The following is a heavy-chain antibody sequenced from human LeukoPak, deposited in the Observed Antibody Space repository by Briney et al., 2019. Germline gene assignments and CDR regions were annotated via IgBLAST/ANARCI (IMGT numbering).Heavy chain of an antibody. Sequence: GASVKVSCKSSGYXFTGYYIHWVRQAPGQGLEWMGWINPNNGGTNSAQKFQGRVTMTRDTSIGTAYMELNRLTYDDTAVYYCGRDRHWNQGNFDYWGQGTLVTVSS. V-gene: IGHV1-2*02. J-gene: IGHJ4*02. CDR2: INPNNGGT. D-gene: IGHD1-1*01. CDR3: GRDRHWNQGNFDY. CDR1: GYXFTGYY.